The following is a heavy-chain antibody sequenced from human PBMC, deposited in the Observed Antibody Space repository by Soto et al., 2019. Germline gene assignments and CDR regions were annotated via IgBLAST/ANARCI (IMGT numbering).Heavy chain of an antibody. Sequence: GESLKISCEASGYFFPNYWIAWVRQLPGKGLEWMGILYPSDSDIRYSPSFQGQVTISADNSIGTAYLQWSSLRASDTAMYYCARRGSGYDDPFDYWGQGSLLTVSS. CDR2: LYPSDSDI. CDR3: ARRGSGYDDPFDY. D-gene: IGHD5-12*01. J-gene: IGHJ4*02. V-gene: IGHV5-51*01. CDR1: GYFFPNYW.